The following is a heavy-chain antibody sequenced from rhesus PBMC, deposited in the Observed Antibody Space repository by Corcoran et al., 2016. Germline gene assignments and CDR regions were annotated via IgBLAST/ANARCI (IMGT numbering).Heavy chain of an antibody. CDR1: GFSLNTTGLG. CDR2: IYWDVDK. V-gene: IGHV2S1*01. Sequence: VTLKESGPALVKPTQPLTLTCSFSGFSLNTTGLGVGWIRQSPGKALEWLASIYWDVDKFSTASLKSRLTISKDTSKNQVVLTVTNMDPLDTATYYCTRLSVGLDFWGQGVLVTVSS. D-gene: IGHD3S6*01. CDR3: TRLSVGLDF. J-gene: IGHJ4*01.